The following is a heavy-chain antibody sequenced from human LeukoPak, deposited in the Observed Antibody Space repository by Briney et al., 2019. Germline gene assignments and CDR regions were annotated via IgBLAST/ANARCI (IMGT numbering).Heavy chain of an antibody. Sequence: GGSLRLSRAASRFSFNNYGMHWVRQAPGKGLEWVAVISYDGNNKYYADSVKGRFTISRDNSKNTLYPQMNSLRAEDTAVYFCARGGIYYDFWSAYYTFDYWGQGTLVTVSS. V-gene: IGHV3-33*01. CDR2: ISYDGNNK. D-gene: IGHD3-3*01. J-gene: IGHJ4*02. CDR3: ARGGIYYDFWSAYYTFDY. CDR1: RFSFNNYG.